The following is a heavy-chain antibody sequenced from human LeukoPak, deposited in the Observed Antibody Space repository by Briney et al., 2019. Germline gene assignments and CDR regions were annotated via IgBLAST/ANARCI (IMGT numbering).Heavy chain of an antibody. CDR3: AKGGDCSSTSCYVGRNDY. CDR2: ISGSGGST. CDR1: GFTFSSYA. D-gene: IGHD2-2*01. Sequence: PGGSLRLSCAASGFTFSSYAMSWVRQAPGKGLEWVSAISGSGGSTYYADSVKGRFTISRDNSKNTLYLQMNSLRAEDTAVYYCAKGGDCSSTSCYVGRNDYWGQGTLVTVSS. J-gene: IGHJ4*02. V-gene: IGHV3-23*01.